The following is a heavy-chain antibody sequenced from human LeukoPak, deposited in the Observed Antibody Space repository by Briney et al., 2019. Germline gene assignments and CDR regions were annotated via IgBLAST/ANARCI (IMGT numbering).Heavy chain of an antibody. Sequence: PGVPVRLFCVACVFTFNTYPVLWPPQAPGKALVFVSYISPNGDDTYYTNSVRGRFTITRDNSRNTLYLQMGSLRTEDMALYYCTRAPLYGSGRGTDYWGQGTLVTVPS. CDR3: TRAPLYGSGRGTDY. CDR2: ISPNGDDT. V-gene: IGHV3-64*01. J-gene: IGHJ4*02. CDR1: VFTFNTYP. D-gene: IGHD6-19*01.